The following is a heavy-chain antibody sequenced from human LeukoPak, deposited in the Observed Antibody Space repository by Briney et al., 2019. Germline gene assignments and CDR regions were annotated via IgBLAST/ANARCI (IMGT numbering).Heavy chain of an antibody. CDR2: IYTSGST. D-gene: IGHD1-26*01. J-gene: IGHJ4*02. Sequence: SQTLSLTCTVSGGSISSGSYYWSCIRQPAGKGLEWIGRIYTSGSTNYNPSLKSRVTISVDTSKNQFSLKLSSVTAADTAVYYCARDRKSGSYGFDYWGQGTLVTVSS. CDR3: ARDRKSGSYGFDY. V-gene: IGHV4-61*02. CDR1: GGSISSGSYY.